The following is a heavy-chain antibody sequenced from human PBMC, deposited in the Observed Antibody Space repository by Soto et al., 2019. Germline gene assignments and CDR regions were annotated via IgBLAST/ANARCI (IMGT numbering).Heavy chain of an antibody. Sequence: QVQLVQSGAEVKKPGASVKVSCKASGYIFTAYSMHWVRQAPGQGLEWMGVVNPTGGSTNYAQKFQCIITMTRDTSTSTVYMDVSSLTSEDTAVYYCAREENCSDGICYSEYFQRWGQETLVTVSS. J-gene: IGHJ1*01. CDR1: GYIFTAYS. CDR3: AREENCSDGICYSEYFQR. D-gene: IGHD2-15*01. CDR2: VNPTGGST. V-gene: IGHV1-46*01.